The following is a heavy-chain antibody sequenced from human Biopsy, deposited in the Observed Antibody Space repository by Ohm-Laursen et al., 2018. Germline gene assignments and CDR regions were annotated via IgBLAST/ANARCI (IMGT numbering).Heavy chain of an antibody. CDR2: IKEDGSEI. D-gene: IGHD5-18*01. CDR3: ARGYSV. CDR1: GFTFSSHA. J-gene: IGHJ4*02. Sequence: SLRLSCAASGFTFSSHAMAWVRQSPGKGLEWVATIKEDGSEIKYVASVKGRFTISRDNTESSLYLQMNNLTAEDTAVYYCARGYSVWGQGTLVTVSS. V-gene: IGHV3-7*01.